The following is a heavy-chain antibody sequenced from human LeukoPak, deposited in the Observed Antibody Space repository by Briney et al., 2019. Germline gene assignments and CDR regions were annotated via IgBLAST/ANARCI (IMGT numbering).Heavy chain of an antibody. CDR1: GFTFSSYA. J-gene: IGHJ4*02. CDR2: VTGRGGST. Sequence: GGSLRLSCVASGFTFSSYAMSWVRQAPGKRLEWVSAVTGRGGSTYYADSAKGRFTISRDNSRNTLFLQMNSLRAEDTAIYYCAKWGDFDILTGYYVSDFWGQGTLVTVSS. D-gene: IGHD3-9*01. CDR3: AKWGDFDILTGYYVSDF. V-gene: IGHV3-23*01.